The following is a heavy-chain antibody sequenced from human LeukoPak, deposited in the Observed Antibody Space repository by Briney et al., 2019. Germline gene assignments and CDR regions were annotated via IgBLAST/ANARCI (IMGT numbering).Heavy chain of an antibody. CDR3: ARARNYYDSSDYYYEGDAFDI. J-gene: IGHJ3*02. CDR2: IYYSGST. D-gene: IGHD3-22*01. CDR1: GYSISSGYY. V-gene: IGHV4-61*01. Sequence: PSETLSLTCTVSGYSISSGYYWGWIRQPPGKGLEWIGYIYYSGSTNYNPSLKSRVTISVDTSKNQFSLKLSSVTAADTAVYYCARARNYYDSSDYYYEGDAFDIWGQGTMVTVSS.